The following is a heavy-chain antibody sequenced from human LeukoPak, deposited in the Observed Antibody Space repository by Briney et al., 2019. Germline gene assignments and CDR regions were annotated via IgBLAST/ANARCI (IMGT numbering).Heavy chain of an antibody. CDR3: ARGASGSLVDRFDP. CDR1: GGSISSYY. J-gene: IGHJ5*02. D-gene: IGHD1-26*01. Sequence: SETLSLTCTVSGGSISSYYWSWIRQPAGKGLEWIGRIYTSGSTNYNPSLKSRVTMSVDTSKNQFSLKLSSVTAADTAVYYCARGASGSLVDRFDPWGQGTLVTVSS. CDR2: IYTSGST. V-gene: IGHV4-4*07.